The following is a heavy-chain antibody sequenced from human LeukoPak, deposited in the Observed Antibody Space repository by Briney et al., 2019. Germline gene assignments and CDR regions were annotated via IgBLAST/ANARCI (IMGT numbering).Heavy chain of an antibody. CDR2: ISSSSSYI. CDR3: ARTYKGRDAFDI. Sequence: GGSLRLSCAASGFTFSSYSMNGVRQSPGKGLEGGSSISSSSSYIYYADSVKGRFTISRDNAKNSLYLQMNSLRAEDTAVYYCARTYKGRDAFDIWGQGKLVTVSS. D-gene: IGHD1-1*01. J-gene: IGHJ3*02. V-gene: IGHV3-21*01. CDR1: GFTFSSYS.